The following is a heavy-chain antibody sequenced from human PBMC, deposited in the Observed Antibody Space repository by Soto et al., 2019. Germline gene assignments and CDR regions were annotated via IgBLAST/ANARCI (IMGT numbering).Heavy chain of an antibody. D-gene: IGHD3-10*01. J-gene: IGHJ4*02. CDR1: GFTFSDHY. CDR2: SKNKADSYTT. V-gene: IGHV3-72*01. CDR3: TVWGSGNDFGDA. Sequence: EVQLVESGGGLVQPGGSLRLSCAASGFTFSDHYMDWVRQAPGKGLEWVGRSKNKADSYTTEYAASVKGRFTISRDGSKNSLFRQMNSLKTEDTAVYYCTVWGSGNDFGDAWGQGILVTVSS.